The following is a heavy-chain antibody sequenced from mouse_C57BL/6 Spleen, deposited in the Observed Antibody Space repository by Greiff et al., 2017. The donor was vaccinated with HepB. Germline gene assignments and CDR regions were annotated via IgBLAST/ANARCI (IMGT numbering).Heavy chain of an antibody. J-gene: IGHJ4*01. V-gene: IGHV5-17*01. CDR3: ARTMNHYYAMDY. Sequence: DVMLVESGGGLVKPGGSLKLSCAASGFTFSDYGMHWVRQAPEKGLEWVAYISSGSSTIYYADTVKGRFTISRDNAKNTLFLQMTSLRSEDTAMYYCARTMNHYYAMDYWGQGTSVTVSS. CDR1: GFTFSDYG. CDR2: ISSGSSTI.